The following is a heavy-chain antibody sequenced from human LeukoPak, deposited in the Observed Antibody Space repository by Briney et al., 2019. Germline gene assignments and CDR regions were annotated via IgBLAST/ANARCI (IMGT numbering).Heavy chain of an antibody. Sequence: SETLSLTCTVSGGSISSYYWSWIRQPPGKGLEWIGYIYYSGSTNYNPSLKSRVTISVDTSKNQFSLKLSSVTAADTAVYYCARDDTRDYGGNRLFDYWGQGTLVTVAS. CDR3: ARDDTRDYGGNRLFDY. CDR1: GGSISSYY. J-gene: IGHJ4*02. CDR2: IYYSGST. D-gene: IGHD4-23*01. V-gene: IGHV4-59*01.